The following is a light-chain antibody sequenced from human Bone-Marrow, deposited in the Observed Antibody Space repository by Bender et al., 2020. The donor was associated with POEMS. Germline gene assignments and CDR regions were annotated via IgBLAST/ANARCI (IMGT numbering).Light chain of an antibody. Sequence: SYVLTQPPSVSVAPGKTASITCGGDNIGSKSVNWYQQKPGQAPILVIYYDSDRPSGIPERFSGSNSGNTATLTINRVEAGDEADYYCQVWDFTSDHVVFGGGTKLTVL. CDR3: QVWDFTSDHVV. J-gene: IGLJ2*01. CDR2: YDS. CDR1: NIGSKS. V-gene: IGLV3-21*04.